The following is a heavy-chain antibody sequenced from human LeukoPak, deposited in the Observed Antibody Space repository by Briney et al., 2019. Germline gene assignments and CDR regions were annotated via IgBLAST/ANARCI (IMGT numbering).Heavy chain of an antibody. CDR1: GDSINSGSYY. CDR2: IHTSGTT. V-gene: IGHV4-61*02. CDR3: ARYYDFWSGHDAFDI. D-gene: IGHD3-3*01. Sequence: PSQTLSLTCTVSGDSINSGSYYWSWIRQPAGKGLEWIGRIHTSGTTNYNPSLKSRVTVSADTSKNQFSLKLTSVTAADTAVYYCARYYDFWSGHDAFDIWGQGTMVTVSS. J-gene: IGHJ3*02.